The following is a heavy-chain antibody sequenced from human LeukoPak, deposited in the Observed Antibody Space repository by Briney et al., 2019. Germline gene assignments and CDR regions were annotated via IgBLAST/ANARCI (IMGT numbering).Heavy chain of an antibody. Sequence: SETLSLTCTVSGYSISSGYYWGWIRQPPGKGLEWIGSIYHSGSTYYNPSLKSRVTISVDTSKNQFSLKLSSVTAADTAVYYCARGRRSGGSPHPIRAWGQGTLVTVSS. CDR1: GYSISSGYY. V-gene: IGHV4-38-2*02. CDR3: ARGRRSGGSPHPIRA. CDR2: IYHSGST. J-gene: IGHJ5*02. D-gene: IGHD2-15*01.